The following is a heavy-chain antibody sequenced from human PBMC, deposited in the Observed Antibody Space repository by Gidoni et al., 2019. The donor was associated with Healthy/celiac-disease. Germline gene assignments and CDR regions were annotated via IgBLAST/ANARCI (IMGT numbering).Heavy chain of an antibody. CDR2: ISSSSSYI. CDR3: ATLGRGYFDL. D-gene: IGHD3-16*01. V-gene: IGHV3-21*01. J-gene: IGHJ2*01. CDR1: GFTFSSYS. Sequence: EVQLVESGGGLVKPGGSLRLSCAASGFTFSSYSRNWVRQAPGKGLEGGSTISSSSSYICYADSVKGLFTIARDNAKNSLYLQMNSLGAEDTAVYYCATLGRGYFDLWGRGTLVTVSS.